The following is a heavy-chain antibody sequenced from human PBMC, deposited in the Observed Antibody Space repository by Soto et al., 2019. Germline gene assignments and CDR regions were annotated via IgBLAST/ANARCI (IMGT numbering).Heavy chain of an antibody. CDR2: INAGNGNT. Sequence: QVQLVQSGAEVKKPGASVKVSCKASGYTFTSYAMHWVLQAPGQRLEWMGWINAGNGNTKYSQKFQGRVTITRDTSASTAYMELSSLRSEDTAVYYCARDPDIVVVPAASGDYWGQGTLVTVSS. CDR1: GYTFTSYA. J-gene: IGHJ4*02. CDR3: ARDPDIVVVPAASGDY. V-gene: IGHV1-3*01. D-gene: IGHD2-2*01.